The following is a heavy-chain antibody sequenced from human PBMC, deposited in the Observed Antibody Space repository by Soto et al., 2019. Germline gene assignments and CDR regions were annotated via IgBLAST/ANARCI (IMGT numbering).Heavy chain of an antibody. V-gene: IGHV4-59*01. Sequence: SETLSLTCTVSGGSISSYYWSWIRQPPGKGLEWIGYIYYSGSTNYNPSLKSRVTISVDTSKNQFSLKLSSVTAADTAVYYCAIGGLGYCSSTSCYAGAHDAFDIWGQGTMVTVSS. CDR1: GGSISSYY. J-gene: IGHJ3*02. CDR2: IYYSGST. D-gene: IGHD2-2*01. CDR3: AIGGLGYCSSTSCYAGAHDAFDI.